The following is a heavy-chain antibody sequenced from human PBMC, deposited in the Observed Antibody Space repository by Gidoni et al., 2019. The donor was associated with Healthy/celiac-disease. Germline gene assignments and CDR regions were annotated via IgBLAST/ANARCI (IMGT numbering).Heavy chain of an antibody. CDR2: IYYSGST. J-gene: IGHJ4*02. Sequence: QVQLQESGPGLVKPSQTLSLTCTVSGDSISSGGYFWSWIRQHPGKGLEWIGFIYYSGSTYYDPSLKSRVTISVDTSKNQFSLKLSSVTAADTAVYYCARAAGGHYVSSGYLDYWGQGTLVTVSS. CDR1: GDSISSGGYF. D-gene: IGHD3-22*01. CDR3: ARAAGGHYVSSGYLDY. V-gene: IGHV4-31*03.